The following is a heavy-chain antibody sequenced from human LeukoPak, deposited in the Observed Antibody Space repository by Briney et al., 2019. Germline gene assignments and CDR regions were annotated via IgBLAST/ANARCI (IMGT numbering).Heavy chain of an antibody. CDR2: IIPIFGTA. V-gene: IGHV1-69*05. J-gene: IGHJ5*02. Sequence: ASVKVPCKASGGTFSSYAISWVRQAPGQGLEWMGGIIPIFGTANYAQKFQGRVTITTDESTSTAYMELSSLRSEDTAVYYCARGKGSITGTLNWFDPWGQGTLVTVSS. CDR3: ARGKGSITGTLNWFDP. CDR1: GGTFSSYA. D-gene: IGHD1-20*01.